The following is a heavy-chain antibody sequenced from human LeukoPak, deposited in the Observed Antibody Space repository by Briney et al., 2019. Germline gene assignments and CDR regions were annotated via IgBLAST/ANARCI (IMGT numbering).Heavy chain of an antibody. CDR3: GRVPGYSGYAGDYFDY. CDR2: ISSSSSYI. Sequence: PGGSLRLSCAASGFTVSSNYMSWVRQAPGKGLEWVSSISSSSSYIYYADFVKGRFTISRDNAKNSLNLQMNSLRAEDTAVYYCGRVPGYSGYAGDYFDYWGQGTLVTVSS. J-gene: IGHJ4*02. D-gene: IGHD5-12*01. CDR1: GFTVSSNY. V-gene: IGHV3-21*01.